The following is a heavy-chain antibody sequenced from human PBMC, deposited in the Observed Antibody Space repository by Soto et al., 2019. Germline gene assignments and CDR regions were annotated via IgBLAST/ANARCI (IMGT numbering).Heavy chain of an antibody. CDR1: GDSVSSNSAA. Sequence: SQTLSLTCAISGDSVSSNSAAWNWIRQSPSRGLEWLGRTYYRSKWYNDYAVSVKSRITINPDTSKNQFSRQLNSVTPEETAVYYCAREEGHPGIAEDGTGYFDDWGQGTLVTVAS. J-gene: IGHJ4*02. CDR3: AREEGHPGIAEDGTGYFDD. V-gene: IGHV6-1*01. CDR2: TYYRSKWYN. D-gene: IGHD6-13*01.